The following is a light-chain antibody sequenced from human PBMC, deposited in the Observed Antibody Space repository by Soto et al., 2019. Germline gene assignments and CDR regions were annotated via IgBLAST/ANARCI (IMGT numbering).Light chain of an antibody. J-gene: IGKJ1*01. CDR2: GAS. V-gene: IGKV3-15*01. CDR3: QQYNNWWT. Sequence: EILMTQSPATLSVSPGERATLSCRASQSVDGNLAWYQQKPGQAPRLLIYGASTRATGISARSSGSGSGTEFTLTISSLQSEDFGVYYCQQYNNWWTFGQGTKVDIK. CDR1: QSVDGN.